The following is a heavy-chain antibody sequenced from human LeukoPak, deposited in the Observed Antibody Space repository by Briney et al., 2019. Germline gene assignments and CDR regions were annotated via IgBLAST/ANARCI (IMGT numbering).Heavy chain of an antibody. CDR1: GYTFTGYY. CDR3: ARADYDFWSGYYDY. V-gene: IGHV1-2*02. D-gene: IGHD3-3*01. J-gene: IGHJ4*02. Sequence: GASVKVSXKASGYTFTGYYMHWVRQAPGQGLEWIGWINPNSGGTNYAQKFQGRVTMTRDTSISTAYMELSRLRSDDTAVYYCARADYDFWSGYYDYWGQGTLVTVSS. CDR2: INPNSGGT.